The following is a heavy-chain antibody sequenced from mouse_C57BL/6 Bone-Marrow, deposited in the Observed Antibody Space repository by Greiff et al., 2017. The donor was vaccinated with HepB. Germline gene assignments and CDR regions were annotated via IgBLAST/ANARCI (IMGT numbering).Heavy chain of an antibody. Sequence: EVQVVESGGGLVKPGGSLKLSCAASGFTFSSYAMSWVRQTPEKRLEWVATISDGGSYTYYPDNVKGRFTISRDNAKNNLYLQMSHLKSADTAMYCWARDGGPYYSNFPLAMDYWGRGNSVTVSS. CDR2: ISDGGSYT. CDR1: GFTFSSYA. V-gene: IGHV5-4*01. J-gene: IGHJ4*01. CDR3: ARDGGPYYSNFPLAMDY. D-gene: IGHD2-5*01.